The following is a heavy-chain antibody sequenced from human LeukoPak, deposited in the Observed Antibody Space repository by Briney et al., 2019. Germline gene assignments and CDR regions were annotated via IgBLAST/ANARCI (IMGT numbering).Heavy chain of an antibody. D-gene: IGHD1-26*01. Sequence: SETLSLTCTVSGGSISSSSCYWGWIRQPPGKGLEWIGSIYYSGSTYYNPSLKSRVTISVDTSKNQFSLKLSSVTAADTAVYYCARHRDGSPSPRDAFDIWGQGTMVTVSS. CDR2: IYYSGST. CDR1: GGSISSSSCY. CDR3: ARHRDGSPSPRDAFDI. J-gene: IGHJ3*02. V-gene: IGHV4-39*01.